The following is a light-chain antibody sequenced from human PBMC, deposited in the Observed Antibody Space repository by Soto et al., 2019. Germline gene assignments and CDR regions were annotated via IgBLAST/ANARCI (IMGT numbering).Light chain of an antibody. V-gene: IGKV3-15*01. J-gene: IGKJ2*01. CDR3: QQYNHWPPYT. CDR2: GAS. CDR1: QSVSSN. Sequence: IVLTQSPVTLSLSPGERATFSCRASQSVSSNYLAWYQQKPGQAPRLLIYGASTRATGIPARFSGSGSGTEFTLTISSLQSEDFAVYHCQQYNHWPPYTFGQGTKVDIK.